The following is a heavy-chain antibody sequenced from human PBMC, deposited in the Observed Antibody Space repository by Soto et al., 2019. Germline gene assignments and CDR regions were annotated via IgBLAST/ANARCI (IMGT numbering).Heavy chain of an antibody. Sequence: GGSVRLSCAASGYTFSDYYMSWIRQAPGKGLEWISYIDTSGTKIYYADSVKGRFTITRDNAKNSLYLEMNSLRDEDTAVHYCASHYDMWSGYLSPVDYWGQGTLVTVSS. CDR1: GYTFSDYY. J-gene: IGHJ4*02. CDR3: ASHYDMWSGYLSPVDY. D-gene: IGHD3-3*01. CDR2: IDTSGTKI. V-gene: IGHV3-11*01.